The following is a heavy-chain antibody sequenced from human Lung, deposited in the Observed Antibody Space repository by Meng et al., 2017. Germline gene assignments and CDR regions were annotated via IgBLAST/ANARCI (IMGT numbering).Heavy chain of an antibody. CDR2: ITAGNGNT. CDR1: GYTFTNYA. D-gene: IGHD6-19*01. V-gene: IGHV1-3*01. Sequence: QVQLVHSGAEVKTPGASVRLSCMASGYTFTNYAIHWVRQAPGQRLEWMGWITAGNGNTKYSQKFQGRVTIIRDTSASTVYMELSSLRSEDTAVYYCARGDQPWPHRFDPWGQGTLVTVSS. J-gene: IGHJ5*02. CDR3: ARGDQPWPHRFDP.